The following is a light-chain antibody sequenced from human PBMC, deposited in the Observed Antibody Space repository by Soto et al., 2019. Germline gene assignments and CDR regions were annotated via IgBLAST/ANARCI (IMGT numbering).Light chain of an antibody. CDR1: SSDIGYYDY. J-gene: IGLJ1*01. CDR3: SSHSSSSASYV. CDR2: EVN. V-gene: IGLV2-14*01. Sequence: QSALTQPASVCGSPGQSITISCTGTSSDIGYYDYVSWYQHHSGKAPKLIIYEVNNRPSGVSNRFSGSKSVNTASLTISGLQAEDEDDYYCSSHSSSSASYVFGTGTKVTVL.